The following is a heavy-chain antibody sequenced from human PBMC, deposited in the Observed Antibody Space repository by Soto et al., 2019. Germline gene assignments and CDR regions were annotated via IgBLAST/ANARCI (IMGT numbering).Heavy chain of an antibody. J-gene: IGHJ6*02. CDR2: INPNSGGT. CDR1: GYTFTGYY. D-gene: IGHD3-3*01. V-gene: IGHV1-2*02. Sequence: ASVKVSCKASGYTFTGYYMHWVRQAPGQGLEWMGWINPNSGGTNYAQKFQGRVTMTRDTSISTAYMELSRLRSDDTAVYYCARDYDQNDYYYYGMDVWGQGTTVTVSS. CDR3: ARDYDQNDYYYYGMDV.